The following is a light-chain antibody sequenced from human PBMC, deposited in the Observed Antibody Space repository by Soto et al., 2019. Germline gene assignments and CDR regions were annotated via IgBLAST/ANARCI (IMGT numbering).Light chain of an antibody. CDR1: QSISSW. J-gene: IGKJ1*01. CDR3: QHYNSYSEA. V-gene: IGKV1-5*03. Sequence: DIQMTQSPSTLSASVGCRFTITCRASQSISSWLAWYQQKPGKAPKLLIYKASTLKSGAPSRFSGSGSGTEFTLTISRLQPDDFATYYCQHYNSYSEAVGPGTKVDI. CDR2: KAS.